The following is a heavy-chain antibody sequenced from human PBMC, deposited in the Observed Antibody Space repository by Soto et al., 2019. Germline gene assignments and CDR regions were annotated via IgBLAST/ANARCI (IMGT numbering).Heavy chain of an antibody. D-gene: IGHD6-13*01. CDR3: AREAPSGYSSSWSVFDY. CDR2: TYYGSKWYN. Sequence: QVQLQQSGPGLVKPSQTLSLTCAISGDSVSSHSAAWNWIRQSPSRGLEWLGRTYYGSKWYNDYAVSVKSRITINPDTSKNQFSLQLNSVTPEDTAVYYCAREAPSGYSSSWSVFDYWGQGTLVTVSS. J-gene: IGHJ4*02. V-gene: IGHV6-1*01. CDR1: GDSVSSHSAA.